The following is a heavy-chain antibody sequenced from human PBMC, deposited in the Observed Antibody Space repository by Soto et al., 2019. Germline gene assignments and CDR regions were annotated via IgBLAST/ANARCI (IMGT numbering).Heavy chain of an antibody. V-gene: IGHV4-59*01. CDR2: IYYSGST. D-gene: IGHD3-10*01. CDR1: GVSISSYH. J-gene: IGHJ4*02. CDR3: ARLYYGSGTYWHYFDY. Sequence: SETLSLTCTVSGVSISSYHWSWIRQPPGKGLEWIGYIYYSGSTNYNPSLKSRVTISVDTSKKQFSLKLSSVTAADTALYYCARLYYGSGTYWHYFDYWGQGTLVTVSS.